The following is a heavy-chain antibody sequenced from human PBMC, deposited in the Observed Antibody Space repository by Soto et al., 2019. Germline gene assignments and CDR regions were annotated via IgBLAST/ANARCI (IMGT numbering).Heavy chain of an antibody. D-gene: IGHD1-7*01. CDR3: ASLGELYYYYMDV. V-gene: IGHV3-66*01. CDR2: IYSGGST. Sequence: GGSLRLSCAASGFTVSSNYMSWVRQAPGKGLEWVSVIYSGGSTYYADSVKGRFTISRDNSKNTLYLQMNSLRAEDTAVYYCASLGELYYYYMDVWDKGTTVTVSS. J-gene: IGHJ6*03. CDR1: GFTVSSNY.